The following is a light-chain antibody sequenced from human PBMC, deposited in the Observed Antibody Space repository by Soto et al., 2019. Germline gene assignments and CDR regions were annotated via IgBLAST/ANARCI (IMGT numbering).Light chain of an antibody. J-gene: IGLJ1*01. CDR3: QSYDSSLSGFYV. V-gene: IGLV1-40*01. CDR2: GNS. CDR1: SSNIRAGYD. Sequence: QAVVTQPPSVSGAPGQRVTISCTGSSSNIRAGYDVHWYQQLPGTAPKLLIYGNSNRPSGVPDRFSGSKSGTSASLAITGLQAEDEADYYCQSYDSSLSGFYVFGTGTKLTVL.